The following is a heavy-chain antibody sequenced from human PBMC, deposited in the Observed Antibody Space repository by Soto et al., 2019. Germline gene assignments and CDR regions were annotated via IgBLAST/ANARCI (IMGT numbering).Heavy chain of an antibody. J-gene: IGHJ4*02. D-gene: IGHD3-10*01. Sequence: GGSLSLSCAASGSTFSNYAMSWVRQAPGKGLEWVSTFTRSGNTYYADSVKGRFTISRDNSKNTLYLQMDSLRAEDTAVYYCAREFAPGSPNYDYWGLGTLVTVSS. CDR1: GSTFSNYA. CDR3: AREFAPGSPNYDY. CDR2: FTRSGNT. V-gene: IGHV3-23*01.